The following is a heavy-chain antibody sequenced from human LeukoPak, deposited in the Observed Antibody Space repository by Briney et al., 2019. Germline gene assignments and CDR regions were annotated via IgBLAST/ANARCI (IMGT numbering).Heavy chain of an antibody. CDR2: ISPGDSET. Sequence: GESLKISCEGSGYFFTNYWIGWLRQMPGKGLEWMGIISPGDSETAYSPSFQGQVTISADKSINIAYLQWSSLRDYDPVLYYWARRNGFSVGALDFDYWGQGTLVTVSS. CDR3: ARRNGFSVGALDFDY. D-gene: IGHD5/OR15-5a*01. V-gene: IGHV5-51*01. J-gene: IGHJ4*02. CDR1: GYFFTNYW.